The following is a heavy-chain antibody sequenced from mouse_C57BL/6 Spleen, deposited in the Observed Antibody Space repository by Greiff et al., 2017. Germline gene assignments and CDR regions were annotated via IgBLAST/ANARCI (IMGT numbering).Heavy chain of an antibody. V-gene: IGHV1-7*01. Sequence: QVQLQQSGAELAKPGASVKLSCKASGYTFTSYWMHWVKQRPGQGLEWIGYINPSSGYTKYNQKFKDKATLTADKSSSTAYMQLSSLTYDDSAVYYCAGYGSSDYWYFDVWGTGTTVTVSS. CDR2: INPSSGYT. CDR1: GYTFTSYW. D-gene: IGHD1-1*01. CDR3: AGYGSSDYWYFDV. J-gene: IGHJ1*03.